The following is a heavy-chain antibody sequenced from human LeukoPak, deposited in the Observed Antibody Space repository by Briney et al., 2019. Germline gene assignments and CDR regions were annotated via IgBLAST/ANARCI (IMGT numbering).Heavy chain of an antibody. V-gene: IGHV4-30-4*08. CDR1: GGSFSGYY. CDR3: AREGSMTTVTYFDY. CDR2: IYYSGST. Sequence: PSETLSLTCAVYGGSFSGYYWSWIRRPPGKGLEWIGYIYYSGSTYYNPSLKSRVTISVDTSKNQFSLKLSSVTAADTAVYYCAREGSMTTVTYFDYWGQGTLVTVSS. D-gene: IGHD4-17*01. J-gene: IGHJ4*02.